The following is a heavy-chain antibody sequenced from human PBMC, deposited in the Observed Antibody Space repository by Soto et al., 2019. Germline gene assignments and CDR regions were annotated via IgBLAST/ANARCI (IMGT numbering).Heavy chain of an antibody. D-gene: IGHD3-10*01. Sequence: QVQLVQSGAEVKRPGSSVKVSCKASGDTFNFYSINWVRQAPGLGLEWMGRVNPIVSMSNYAQKFQGRVTMPPDKSTRTAYMELSSLRSEDTAIYYCASSYGSGYRAFDYWGQGALVTDSS. CDR2: VNPIVSMS. J-gene: IGHJ4*02. V-gene: IGHV1-69*02. CDR1: GDTFNFYS. CDR3: ASSYGSGYRAFDY.